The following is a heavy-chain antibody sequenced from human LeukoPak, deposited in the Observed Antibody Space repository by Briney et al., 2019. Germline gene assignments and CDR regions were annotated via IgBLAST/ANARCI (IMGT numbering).Heavy chain of an antibody. J-gene: IGHJ3*02. CDR1: GASIRSGDYY. Sequence: SQTLPLTCTVSGASIRSGDYYWSWIRQPPGKGLEWIGYIYDSGSTYYNPSLKSRITISVDTSENRFSLKLSSATATDTAVYYCARDCSGGSCYGAFDIWGQGTMVTVSS. V-gene: IGHV4-30-4*01. CDR2: IYDSGST. CDR3: ARDCSGGSCYGAFDI. D-gene: IGHD2-15*01.